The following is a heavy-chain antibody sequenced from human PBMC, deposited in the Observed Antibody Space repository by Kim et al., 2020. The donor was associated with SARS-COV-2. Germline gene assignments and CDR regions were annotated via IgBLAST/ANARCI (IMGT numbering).Heavy chain of an antibody. V-gene: IGHV3-30*04. CDR2: ISYDGSNK. D-gene: IGHD2-2*01. CDR1: GFTFSSYA. Sequence: GGSLRLSCAASGFTFSSYAMHWVRQAPGKGLEWVAVISYDGSNKYYADSVKGRFTISRDNSKNTLYLQMNSLRAEDTAVYYCARDIVEYCSSTSCSTQIVGAAPTFDYWGQGTLVTVSS. CDR3: ARDIVEYCSSTSCSTQIVGAAPTFDY. J-gene: IGHJ4*02.